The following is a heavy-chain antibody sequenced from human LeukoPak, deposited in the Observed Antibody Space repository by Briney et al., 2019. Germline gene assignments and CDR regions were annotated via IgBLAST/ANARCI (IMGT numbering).Heavy chain of an antibody. CDR1: GFTFSSYE. CDR2: TSSSGSTV. J-gene: IGHJ4*02. CDR3: AREQNTYSWNRFDY. D-gene: IGHD1-20*01. V-gene: IGHV3-48*03. Sequence: GGSLRLSCAASGFTFSSYEMNWVRQAPGKGLEWVSYTSSSGSTVYYADSVKGRFTIPRDNAKNSLYLQMNSLRAEDTAVYYCAREQNTYSWNRFDYWGQGTLVTVSS.